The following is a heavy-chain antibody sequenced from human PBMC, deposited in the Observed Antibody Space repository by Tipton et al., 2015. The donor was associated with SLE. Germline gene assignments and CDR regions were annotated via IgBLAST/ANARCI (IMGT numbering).Heavy chain of an antibody. J-gene: IGHJ4*02. D-gene: IGHD2-8*01. Sequence: TLSLTCTVSGGSISSHYWSWIRQPPGKGLEWIGDIYYSGSTNYNPSLKSRVTISMDTSKTQFSLKLRSVTAADTAAYYCARDRGVRGIDFWGQGTLVTVSS. V-gene: IGHV4-59*11. CDR1: GGSISSHY. CDR3: ARDRGVRGIDF. CDR2: IYYSGST.